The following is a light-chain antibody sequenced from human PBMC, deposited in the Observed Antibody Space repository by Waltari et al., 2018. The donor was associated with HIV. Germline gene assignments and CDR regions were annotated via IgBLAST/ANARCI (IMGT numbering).Light chain of an antibody. J-gene: IGLJ3*02. Sequence: SYGISQPPSVSVAPGPTARLTRGGNNIGGKSVHWYQQKPGPAPVVGVYDDSDRPSGIPERFSGSNSRNTATLTITRVEVGDEADYYCQVWDASSDHWVFGGGTKLTAL. CDR1: NIGGKS. CDR3: QVWDASSDHWV. V-gene: IGLV3-21*02. CDR2: DDS.